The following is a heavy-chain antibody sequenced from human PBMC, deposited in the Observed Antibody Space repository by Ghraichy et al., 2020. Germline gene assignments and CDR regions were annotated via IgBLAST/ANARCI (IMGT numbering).Heavy chain of an antibody. CDR1: GGSISSYY. J-gene: IGHJ2*01. CDR2: IYYSGST. CDR3: AREDDSSGYYNWYFDL. D-gene: IGHD3-22*01. Sequence: SETLSLTCTVSGGSISSYYWSWIRQPPGKGLEWIGYIYYSGSTNYNPSLKSRVTISVDTSKNQFSLKLSSVTAADTAVYYCAREDDSSGYYNWYFDLWGRGTLVTVSS. V-gene: IGHV4-59*01.